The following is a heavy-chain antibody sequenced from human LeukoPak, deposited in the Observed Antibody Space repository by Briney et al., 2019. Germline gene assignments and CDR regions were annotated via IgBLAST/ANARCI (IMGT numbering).Heavy chain of an antibody. J-gene: IGHJ3*02. CDR3: AREGYHDSTPDDAFDI. V-gene: IGHV3-21*01. CDR1: GFTFSDHY. Sequence: GGSLRLSCAASGFTFSDHYMDWVRQAPGKGLEWVSSISSSSSYIYYADSVKGRFTISRDNAKNSLYLQMNSLRAEDTAVYYCAREGYHDSTPDDAFDIWGQGTMVTVSS. D-gene: IGHD3-22*01. CDR2: ISSSSSYI.